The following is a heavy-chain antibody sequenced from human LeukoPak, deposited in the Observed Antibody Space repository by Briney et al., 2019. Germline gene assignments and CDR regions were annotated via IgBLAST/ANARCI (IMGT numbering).Heavy chain of an antibody. Sequence: GRSLRLSCAASGFTFSSYGMHWVRQAPGKGLEWLAVISYDGSNKYYADSVKGRFTISRDNSKNTLYLQMNSLRAEDTAVYYCAKDFGVYYDRYNFDYWGQGTLVTVSS. CDR2: ISYDGSNK. CDR1: GFTFSSYG. J-gene: IGHJ4*02. CDR3: AKDFGVYYDRYNFDY. V-gene: IGHV3-30*18. D-gene: IGHD3-22*01.